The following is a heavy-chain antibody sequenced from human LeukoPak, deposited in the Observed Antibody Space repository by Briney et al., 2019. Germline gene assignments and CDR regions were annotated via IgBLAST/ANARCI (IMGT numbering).Heavy chain of an antibody. CDR1: GGSFSGYY. J-gene: IGHJ4*02. Sequence: SETLSLTCAVYGGSFSGYYWSWIRQPPGKGLEWIGEINHSGSTNYNPSLKSRVTILVDTSKNQFSLKLSSVTAADTAVYYCARSVRQWEPYYFDYWGQGTLVTVSS. V-gene: IGHV4-34*01. CDR2: INHSGST. CDR3: ARSVRQWEPYYFDY. D-gene: IGHD1-26*01.